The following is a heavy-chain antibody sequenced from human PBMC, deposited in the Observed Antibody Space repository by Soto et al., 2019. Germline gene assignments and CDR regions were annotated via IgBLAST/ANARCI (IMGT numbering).Heavy chain of an antibody. Sequence: QVQLQESGPGLVKPSQTLSLTCTVSGGSISSGGYYWSCIRQHPGKGLEWIGYIYYSGSTYYHPCLKSRVTISLYTAKNHFSLKLSSVTAADTAVYYCARGVLHWGQGTLVTISS. D-gene: IGHD2-15*01. CDR2: IYYSGST. CDR3: ARGVLH. V-gene: IGHV4-31*03. J-gene: IGHJ4*02. CDR1: GGSISSGGYY.